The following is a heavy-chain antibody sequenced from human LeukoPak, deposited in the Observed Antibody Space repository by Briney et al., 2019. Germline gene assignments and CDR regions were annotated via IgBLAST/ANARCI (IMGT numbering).Heavy chain of an antibody. V-gene: IGHV4-39*01. J-gene: IGHJ5*02. Sequence: SETLSLTCTVSGGSISGSGYYWGWIRQPPGKGLEWLATVYYSESTYYNPSLKSRVTISVDTSKNYFSLRLSSVTAADTAVYYCARQLYGFGYSTPHWFDPWGQGTLVTVSS. D-gene: IGHD3-22*01. CDR2: VYYSEST. CDR1: GGSISGSGYY. CDR3: ARQLYGFGYSTPHWFDP.